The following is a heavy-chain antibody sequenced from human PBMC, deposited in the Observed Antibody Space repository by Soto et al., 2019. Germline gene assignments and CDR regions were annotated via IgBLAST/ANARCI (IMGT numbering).Heavy chain of an antibody. Sequence: GESLKISCAASGFIFSSYAMTWVRHVSGKGLEWVAATGGAGGTKFYADSVKGRFTISRDNSKNTLFLQMDSLRTEDTAIYFCAKATPTWRGGNYVIDYWGQGTRVTVSS. CDR3: AKATPTWRGGNYVIDY. V-gene: IGHV3-23*01. D-gene: IGHD1-26*01. CDR2: TGGAGGTK. J-gene: IGHJ4*02. CDR1: GFIFSSYA.